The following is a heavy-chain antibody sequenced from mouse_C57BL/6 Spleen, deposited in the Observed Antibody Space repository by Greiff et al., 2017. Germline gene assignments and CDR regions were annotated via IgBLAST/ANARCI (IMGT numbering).Heavy chain of an antibody. CDR2: IYPGDGDT. Sequence: QVQLQQSGAELVQPGASVKISCKASGYAFSSYWMNWVKQRPGKGLEWIGQIYPGDGDTNYNGKFKGTATLTADKSSSTAYMQLSSLTSEDSAVYFCARGRNGNPVADWGQGTLVTVSA. CDR1: GYAFSSYW. D-gene: IGHD2-1*01. V-gene: IGHV1-80*01. CDR3: ARGRNGNPVAD. J-gene: IGHJ3*01.